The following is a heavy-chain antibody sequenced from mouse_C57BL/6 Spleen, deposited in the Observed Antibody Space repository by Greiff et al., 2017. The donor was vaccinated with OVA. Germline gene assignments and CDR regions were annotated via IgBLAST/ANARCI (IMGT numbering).Heavy chain of an antibody. CDR1: GYTFTDYY. CDR2: IYPGSGNT. D-gene: IGHD1-1*01. V-gene: IGHV1-76*01. Sequence: QVQLQQSGAELVRPGASVKLSCKASGYTFTDYYINWVKQRPGQGLEWIARIYPGSGNTYYNEKFKGKATLTAEKSSSTAYMQLSSLTSEDSAVYFCARHGGSSPFDYWGQGTTLTVSS. J-gene: IGHJ2*01. CDR3: ARHGGSSPFDY.